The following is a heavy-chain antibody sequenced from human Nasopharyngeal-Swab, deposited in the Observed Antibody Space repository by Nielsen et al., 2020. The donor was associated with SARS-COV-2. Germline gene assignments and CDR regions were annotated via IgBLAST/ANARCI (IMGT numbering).Heavy chain of an antibody. D-gene: IGHD2-15*01. CDR2: ISSSSSYI. J-gene: IGHJ6*02. CDR3: ARGGHIVVVVAATRFHYYGMDV. Sequence: GESLKISCAASGFTFSSYSMNWVRQAPGKGLEWVSSISSSSSYIYYADSVKGRFTISRDNAKNSLYLQMNSLRAEDTAVYYCARGGHIVVVVAATRFHYYGMDVWGQGTTVTVSS. V-gene: IGHV3-21*01. CDR1: GFTFSSYS.